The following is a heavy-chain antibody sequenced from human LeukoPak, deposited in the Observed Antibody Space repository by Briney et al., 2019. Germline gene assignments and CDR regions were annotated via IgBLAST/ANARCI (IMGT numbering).Heavy chain of an antibody. CDR1: GFTFSSYA. CDR2: ISGSGGST. V-gene: IGHV3-23*01. J-gene: IGHJ6*03. D-gene: IGHD3-16*02. CDR3: AKGGLYDYVWGSYPGYYMDV. Sequence: PGGSLRLSCAASGFTFSSYAMSWVRQAPGKGLEWVSAISGSGGSTYYADSVKGRFTISRDNSKNTLYLQMNSLRAEDTAVYYCAKGGLYDYVWGSYPGYYMDVWGKGTTVTVSS.